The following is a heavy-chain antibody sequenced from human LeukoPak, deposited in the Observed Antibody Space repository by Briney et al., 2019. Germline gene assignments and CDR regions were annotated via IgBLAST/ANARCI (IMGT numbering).Heavy chain of an antibody. V-gene: IGHV4-59*01. CDR3: ASALAASSGWYIGKSSLTFDY. D-gene: IGHD6-19*01. CDR2: IYYSGST. Sequence: SETLSLTCTVSGGSISSYYWSWIRQPPGKGLEWIGYIYYSGSTNYNPSLKSRVTISVDTSKNQFSLKLSSVTAADTAVYYCASALAASSGWYIGKSSLTFDYWGQGTLVTVSS. J-gene: IGHJ4*02. CDR1: GGSISSYY.